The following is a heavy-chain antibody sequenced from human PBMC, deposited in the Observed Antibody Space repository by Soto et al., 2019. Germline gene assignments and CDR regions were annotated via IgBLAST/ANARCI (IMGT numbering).Heavy chain of an antibody. D-gene: IGHD3-3*01. CDR3: VKAKRLTIYGVVIIGYYYGLDV. Sequence: PGGSLRLSCSASGFTFSGFAMHWVRQAPGKGLEYVSEISSNGNSTYYADSVKGRFTISRDNNKNTLYLQMSSLRPEDTAAYFCVKAKRLTIYGVVIIGYYYGLDVWGQVTTVTVSS. V-gene: IGHV3-64D*06. CDR1: GFTFSGFA. J-gene: IGHJ6*02. CDR2: ISSNGNST.